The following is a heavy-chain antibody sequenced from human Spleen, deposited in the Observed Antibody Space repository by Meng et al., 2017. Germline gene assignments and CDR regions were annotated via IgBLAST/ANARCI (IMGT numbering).Heavy chain of an antibody. CDR2: IKEDGSKT. J-gene: IGHJ6*02. V-gene: IGHV3-7*01. Sequence: GESLKISCAASGFTFNSYWMTWVRQAPGKGLEWVANIKEDGSKTYYVDSVKGRFTISRDNAKNSLYLQMNSLRAEDTAVYYCARDPLYDFWSGYYLGYYYYYGMDVWGQGTTVTVSS. D-gene: IGHD3-3*01. CDR1: GFTFNSYW. CDR3: ARDPLYDFWSGYYLGYYYYYGMDV.